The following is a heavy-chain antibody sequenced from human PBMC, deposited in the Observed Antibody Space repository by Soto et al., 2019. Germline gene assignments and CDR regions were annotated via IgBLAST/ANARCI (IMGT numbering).Heavy chain of an antibody. V-gene: IGHV1-2*02. CDR3: ARERRYFDWLPISDYYYGMDV. D-gene: IGHD3-9*01. Sequence: ASVKVSCKASGYTFTAYYIHWVRQAPGQGLEWMGWINPNSGGTNYAQKFQGRVTMTRDTSISTAYMELSRLRSDDTAVYYCARERRYFDWLPISDYYYGMDVWGQGTKVTV. CDR2: INPNSGGT. J-gene: IGHJ6*02. CDR1: GYTFTAYY.